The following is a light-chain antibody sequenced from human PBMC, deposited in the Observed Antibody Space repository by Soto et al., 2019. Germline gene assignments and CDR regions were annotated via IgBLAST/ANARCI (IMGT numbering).Light chain of an antibody. J-gene: IGKJ2*01. CDR1: QSVSSSY. V-gene: IGKV3-20*01. Sequence: EIVLTQSPGTLSLSPGQRATLSCRASQSVSSSYLAWYQQKPGQAPRLLIYGASSRATGSPDRFSGSESVTDFNLSISRLEAEDFAVYYCEQYGSSPMYAFGQGTKVQIK. CDR2: GAS. CDR3: EQYGSSPMYA.